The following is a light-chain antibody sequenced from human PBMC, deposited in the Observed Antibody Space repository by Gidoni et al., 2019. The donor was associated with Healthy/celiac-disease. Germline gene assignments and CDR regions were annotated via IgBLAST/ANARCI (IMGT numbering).Light chain of an antibody. Sequence: DIQMTQSPSSLSASVGDRVTITFLASQGIKNSLAWYQQKPGKAPQRLLDAAYRSESGVPSRFSGSGSGTDYTLTISSLQPEDFATYYCQQYYSTPILFGQGTKLEIK. V-gene: IGKV1-NL1*01. CDR1: QGIKNS. CDR3: QQYYSTPIL. J-gene: IGKJ2*01. CDR2: AAY.